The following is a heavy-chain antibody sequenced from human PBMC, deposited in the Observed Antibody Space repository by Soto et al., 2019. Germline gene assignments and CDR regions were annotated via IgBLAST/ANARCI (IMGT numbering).Heavy chain of an antibody. CDR2: IRSKANSYAT. Sequence: HPGGSLRLSCAASGFTFSGSAMHWVRQASGKGLEWVGRIRSKANSYATAYAASVKGRFTISRDDSKNTAYLQMNSLKTEDTAVYYCTRGYSGYDFPTYYYYGMDVWGQGTTVTVSS. V-gene: IGHV3-73*01. CDR3: TRGYSGYDFPTYYYYGMDV. D-gene: IGHD5-12*01. CDR1: GFTFSGSA. J-gene: IGHJ6*02.